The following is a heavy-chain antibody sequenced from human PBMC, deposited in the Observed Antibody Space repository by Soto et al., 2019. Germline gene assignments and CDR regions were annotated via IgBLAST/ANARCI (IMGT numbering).Heavy chain of an antibody. Sequence: QVQIQESGPGLVKPSGTQSLACSVSSVSVSGSYWCAWVRQPPGKGLEWIGEIDHSGHTNYNPSLKSRVTMSLDNSKNQFSLNLRSVTAADTAVYYCARSNWNYVRTLDYWGQGTQVIVSS. CDR3: ARSNWNYVRTLDY. J-gene: IGHJ4*02. CDR2: IDHSGHT. D-gene: IGHD1-7*01. V-gene: IGHV4-4*02. CDR1: SVSVSGSYW.